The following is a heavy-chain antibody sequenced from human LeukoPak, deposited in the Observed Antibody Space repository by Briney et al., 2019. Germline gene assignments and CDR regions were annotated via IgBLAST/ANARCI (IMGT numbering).Heavy chain of an antibody. CDR2: IYPGDSDT. J-gene: IGHJ3*02. CDR3: ARPVGTVAAQYDAFDI. V-gene: IGHV5-51*01. CDR1: GYSFTSYW. Sequence: GESLKISCKGSGYSFTSYWIGWVRQMPGKGLEWMGIIYPGDSDTRYSPSFQGQVTISADKSISTAYLQWSSLKASDTAMYYCARPVGTVAAQYDAFDIWGLGTMVTVSS. D-gene: IGHD6-19*01.